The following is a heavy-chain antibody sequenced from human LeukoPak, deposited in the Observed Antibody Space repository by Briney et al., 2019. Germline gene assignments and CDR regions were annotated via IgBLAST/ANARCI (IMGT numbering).Heavy chain of an antibody. J-gene: IGHJ6*03. V-gene: IGHV1-2*02. CDR3: ARSPSITMVRGVLYYYYYMDV. D-gene: IGHD3-10*01. Sequence: GASVKVSCKASGYTFSGYYMHWVRQAPGQGLEWMGRINPNSGGTNYAQKFQGRVTMTRDTSISTAYMELSSLRSDDRAVYYCARSPSITMVRGVLYYYYYMDVWGKGTTVTISS. CDR2: INPNSGGT. CDR1: GYTFSGYY.